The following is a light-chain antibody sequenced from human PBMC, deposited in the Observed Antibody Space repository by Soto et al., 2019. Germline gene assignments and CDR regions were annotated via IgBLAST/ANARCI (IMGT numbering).Light chain of an antibody. CDR3: QQRSNWLT. CDR1: QSLPSNS. J-gene: IGKJ4*01. V-gene: IGKV3D-20*02. Sequence: ETVLMQSPDTLSLSPGERVTLSCRASQSLPSNSLAWYQQKPGQPPRLLFYGASSRATGVPDRFVGSGSGTDFTLTVARLEAEDSAVYYCQQRSNWLTFGGGTKVEIK. CDR2: GAS.